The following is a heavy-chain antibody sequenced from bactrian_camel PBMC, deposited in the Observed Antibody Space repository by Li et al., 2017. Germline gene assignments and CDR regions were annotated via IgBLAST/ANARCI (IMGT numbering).Heavy chain of an antibody. CDR2: IGSNGDT. Sequence: DVQLVESGGDLVQPGGSLRLTCEASSRYTSVLDCMAWFRQAPGMEREGVAVIGSNGDTTYADSVKGRFTISRDNAKSTVSLRLSTLRTEDTARYFCGKAEFSHEWPVPSDDFTYRGQGTQVTVS. J-gene: IGHJ4*01. CDR1: RYTSVLDC. V-gene: IGHV3-1*01. D-gene: IGHD1*01. CDR3: GKAEFSHEWPVPSDDFTY.